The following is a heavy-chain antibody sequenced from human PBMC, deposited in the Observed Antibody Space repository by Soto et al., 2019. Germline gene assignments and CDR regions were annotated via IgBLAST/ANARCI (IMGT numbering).Heavy chain of an antibody. V-gene: IGHV3-23*01. CDR1: GFTFGSFT. CDR3: AKALVIGSALHV. CDR2: INPSGGRT. Sequence: EVQLLESGGGLLQPGGSLRLSCAASGFTFGSFTMSWVRQAPGQGLQWVADINPSGGRTYYADSVTGRFTISRDNSKDTLYLQMNSLRVDDTAIYYCAKALVIGSALHVWGQGTRVTVSS. J-gene: IGHJ3*01. D-gene: IGHD2-21*01.